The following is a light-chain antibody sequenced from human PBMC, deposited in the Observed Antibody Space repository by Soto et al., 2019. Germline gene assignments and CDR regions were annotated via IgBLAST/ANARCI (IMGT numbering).Light chain of an antibody. Sequence: EIVLTQSPATLCLSPVERATLSCKASQSVSSNLAWYQQKPGQAPRLLIYGASTRATGIPARFSGSGSGTEFTLTISSLQSEDFAVYYCQQYNNWPPWTFGQGTKVDIK. V-gene: IGKV3-15*01. CDR2: GAS. J-gene: IGKJ1*01. CDR1: QSVSSN. CDR3: QQYNNWPPWT.